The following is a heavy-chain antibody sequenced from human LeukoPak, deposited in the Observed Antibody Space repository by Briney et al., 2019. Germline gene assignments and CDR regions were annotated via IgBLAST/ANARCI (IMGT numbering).Heavy chain of an antibody. J-gene: IGHJ4*02. CDR2: INSDGSTT. CDR1: GFTLSRYW. CDR3: ARLYGRADIVDF. Sequence: GGSLRRSCAASGFTLSRYWMHWVRQVPGKGLVWVSCINSDGSTTIYADSVKGRFTISRDNAENTLYLQMNSLRAEDTAVYYCARLYGRADIVDFWGQGTLVTVSS. V-gene: IGHV3-74*01. D-gene: IGHD5-12*01.